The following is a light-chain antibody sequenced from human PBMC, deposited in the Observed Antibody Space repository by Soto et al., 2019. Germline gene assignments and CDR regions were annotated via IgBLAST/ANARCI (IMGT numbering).Light chain of an antibody. CDR1: QNIARS. V-gene: IGKV1-5*03. CDR3: QQYEYFWT. CDR2: QAS. J-gene: IGKJ1*01. Sequence: DIQMTQSPSTLSASVGDRVTITCRASQNIARSLAWYQQKPGKAPKVLIYQASSLDSGVPSRFSGRGFGTEFILTINTLQPDDSATYYCQQYEYFWTFGQGTKVDIK.